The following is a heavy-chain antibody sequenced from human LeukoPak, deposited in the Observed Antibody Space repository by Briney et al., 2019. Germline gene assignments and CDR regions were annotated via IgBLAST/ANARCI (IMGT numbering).Heavy chain of an antibody. J-gene: IGHJ5*02. Sequence: ASVKVSCKASGYTFTGYYMHWVRQAPGQGLEWMGWINPNSGGTNYAQRFQGRVTMTRDTSISTAYMELSRLTSDDTAIYYCARDPGPIAAAFAINWFDPWGQGTLVTVSS. V-gene: IGHV1-2*02. CDR2: INPNSGGT. CDR3: ARDPGPIAAAFAINWFDP. D-gene: IGHD6-13*01. CDR1: GYTFTGYY.